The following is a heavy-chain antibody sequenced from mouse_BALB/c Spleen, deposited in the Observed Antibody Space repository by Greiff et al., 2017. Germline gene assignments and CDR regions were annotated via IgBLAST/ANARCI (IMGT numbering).Heavy chain of an antibody. D-gene: IGHD1-1*01. CDR1: GYTFTSYY. Sequence: QVQLQQSGPELVKPGASVRISCKASGYTFTSYYIHWVKQRPGQGLEWIGWIYPGNVNTKYNEKFKGKATLTADKSSSTAYMQLSSLTSEDSAVYFCARGYGSSYGWYFDVWGAGTTVTVSS. V-gene: IGHV1S56*01. J-gene: IGHJ1*01. CDR2: IYPGNVNT. CDR3: ARGYGSSYGWYFDV.